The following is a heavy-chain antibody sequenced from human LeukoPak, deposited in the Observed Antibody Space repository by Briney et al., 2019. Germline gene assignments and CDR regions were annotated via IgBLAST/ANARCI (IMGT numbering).Heavy chain of an antibody. CDR1: GYTFTSYD. CDR2: MNPNSGNT. J-gene: IGHJ4*02. Sequence: ASVKVSCKASGYTFTSYDINWVRQATGQGLEWMGWMNPNSGNTGYAQKFQGRVTMTRNTSISTAYMELSSLRSEDTAVYYCARARRLMVQEVIYYFDYWGQGTLVTVSS. CDR3: ARARRLMVQEVIYYFDY. D-gene: IGHD3-10*01. V-gene: IGHV1-8*01.